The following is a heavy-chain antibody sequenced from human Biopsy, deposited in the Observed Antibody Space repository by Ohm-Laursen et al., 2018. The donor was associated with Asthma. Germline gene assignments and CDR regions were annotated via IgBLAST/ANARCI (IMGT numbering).Heavy chain of an antibody. D-gene: IGHD6-19*01. J-gene: IGHJ6*02. CDR2: ISYDGRTT. Sequence: SLRLSCAASRFTYEMRWVRQAPGKGLEWVAVISYDGRTTYYAGSVEGRLTISRDNAKNTLSLQMNSLSAADTAVYYCARAYSSGWTRGMDVWGQGTTFTVSS. CDR3: ARAYSSGWTRGMDV. V-gene: IGHV3-30*03. CDR1: RFTYE.